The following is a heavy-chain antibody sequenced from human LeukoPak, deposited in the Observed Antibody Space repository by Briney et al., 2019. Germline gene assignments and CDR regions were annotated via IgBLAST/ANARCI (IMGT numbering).Heavy chain of an antibody. J-gene: IGHJ2*01. D-gene: IGHD1-26*01. CDR2: IYHSGST. CDR1: GYSISSGYH. CDR3: ARGLSWWELPDL. Sequence: SETLSLTCTVSGYSISSGYHWGWIRQPPGKGLEWIGSIYHSGSTYYNPSLKSRVTISVDTSKNQFSLKLSSVTTADTAVYYCARGLSWWELPDLWGRGTLVTVSS. V-gene: IGHV4-38-2*02.